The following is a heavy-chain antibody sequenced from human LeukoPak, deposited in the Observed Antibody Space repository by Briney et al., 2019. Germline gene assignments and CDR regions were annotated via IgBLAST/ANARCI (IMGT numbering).Heavy chain of an antibody. CDR1: GFTFSSYA. J-gene: IGHJ4*02. Sequence: GGSLRLSCAASGFTFSSYAMHWVRQAPGKGLEWVAVISYDGSNKYYADSVKGRFTISRDNSKNTLYLQMNTLRAEDTAIYYCARVGGAYIFDYWGQGTLVTVSS. CDR2: ISYDGSNK. D-gene: IGHD3-10*01. CDR3: ARVGGAYIFDY. V-gene: IGHV3-30-3*01.